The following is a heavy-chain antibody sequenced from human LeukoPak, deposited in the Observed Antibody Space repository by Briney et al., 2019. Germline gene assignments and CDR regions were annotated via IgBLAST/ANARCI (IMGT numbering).Heavy chain of an antibody. CDR2: ISDDGRNK. CDR3: AKDADTATIIYWYFDL. J-gene: IGHJ2*01. Sequence: GGSLRLSCAASGFSFRNYGMHWVRQAPDKGLEWVAVISDDGRNKYYADSVRGRFTISRDNSKNMLYLQMNNLRPEDTAVYHCAKDADTATIIYWYFDLWGRGTLVTVSS. D-gene: IGHD5-18*01. V-gene: IGHV3-30*18. CDR1: GFSFRNYG.